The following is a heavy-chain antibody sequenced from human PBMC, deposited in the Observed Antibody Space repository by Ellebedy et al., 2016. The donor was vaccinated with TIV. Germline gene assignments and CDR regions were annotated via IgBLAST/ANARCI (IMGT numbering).Heavy chain of an antibody. CDR1: GYTFTGYY. D-gene: IGHD6-19*01. J-gene: IGHJ4*02. CDR3: ARVNSAWYHDY. Sequence: AASVKVSCKASGYTFTGYYMHWLRQAPGQGLAWMGWINTNSSDTKYAQKFQGRVTVTRDTPISTAYMELSGLTSDDTAVYYCARVNSAWYHDYWGQGTLLTVSS. V-gene: IGHV1-2*02. CDR2: INTNSSDT.